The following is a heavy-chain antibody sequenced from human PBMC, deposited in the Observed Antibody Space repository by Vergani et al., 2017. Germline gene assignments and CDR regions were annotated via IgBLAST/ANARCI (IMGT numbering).Heavy chain of an antibody. CDR3: AVDRVAYCGGDCYLFDY. V-gene: IGHV1-69*01. CDR1: GGTFSSYA. J-gene: IGHJ4*02. CDR2: IIPIFGKA. Sequence: QVQLVQSGAEVKKPGSSVKVSCKASGGTFSSYAISWVRQAPGQALEWMGGIIPIFGKANYAQKFQGRVTITADESTSTVYMELSSLRSEDTAVYYCAVDRVAYCGGDCYLFDYWGQGTLVTVSS. D-gene: IGHD2-21*01.